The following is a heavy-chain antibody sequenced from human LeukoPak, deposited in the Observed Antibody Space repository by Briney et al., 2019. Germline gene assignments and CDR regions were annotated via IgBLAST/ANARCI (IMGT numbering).Heavy chain of an antibody. J-gene: IGHJ3*02. CDR1: GFTFSSYS. CDR3: AREPSIGYCSGGSCSKAPDAFDI. Sequence: GGSLRLSCAASGFTFSSYSMNWVRQAPGKGLEWVSYISSSSSTIYYADSVKGRFTISRDNAKNSLYLQMNSLRDEDTAVYYCAREPSIGYCSGGSCSKAPDAFDIWGQGTMVTVSS. V-gene: IGHV3-48*02. D-gene: IGHD2-15*01. CDR2: ISSSSSTI.